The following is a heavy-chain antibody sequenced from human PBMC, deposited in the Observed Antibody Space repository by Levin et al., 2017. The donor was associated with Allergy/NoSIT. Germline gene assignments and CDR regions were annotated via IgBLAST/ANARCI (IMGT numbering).Heavy chain of an antibody. D-gene: IGHD2-2*01. CDR2: ISYDGSNK. V-gene: IGHV3-30*03. CDR3: ASTQAYQLGGYFDY. J-gene: IGHJ4*02. CDR1: GFTFSSYG. Sequence: GESLKISCAASGFTFSSYGMHWVRQAPGKGLEWVAVISYDGSNKYSPDSLKGRFTIPRNNSKNTLFLQMNSLRAEDTAVYYWASTQAYQLGGYFDYWGQGTLVTVSS.